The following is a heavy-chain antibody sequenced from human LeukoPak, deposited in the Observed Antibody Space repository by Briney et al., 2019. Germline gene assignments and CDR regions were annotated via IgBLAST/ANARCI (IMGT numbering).Heavy chain of an antibody. CDR3: ARGAGFAEPLPEY. D-gene: IGHD1-14*01. Sequence: ASVKVSCKASGYTFTNHAMNWVRQAPGQRLEWMGWINAGHGNTKYSQKFQGRVTITRDTSASTAYMELSSLRSEDSAVYYCARGAGFAEPLPEYWGQGTLLTVSS. CDR2: INAGHGNT. V-gene: IGHV1-3*01. J-gene: IGHJ4*02. CDR1: GYTFTNHA.